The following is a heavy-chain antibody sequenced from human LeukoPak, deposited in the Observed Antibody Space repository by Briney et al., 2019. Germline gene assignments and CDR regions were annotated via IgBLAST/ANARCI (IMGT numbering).Heavy chain of an antibody. CDR2: ISGSGGST. Sequence: GGSLRLSCADSGFTFSSYTMSWVRQAPGKGLEWVSAISGSGGSTHYADSVKGRFTISRDNSKNTLYPQMNSLRADDTSVYYCAKGGSSGWYLSNWFDPWGQGTLVTVSS. CDR1: GFTFSSYT. V-gene: IGHV3-23*01. J-gene: IGHJ5*02. D-gene: IGHD6-19*01. CDR3: AKGGSSGWYLSNWFDP.